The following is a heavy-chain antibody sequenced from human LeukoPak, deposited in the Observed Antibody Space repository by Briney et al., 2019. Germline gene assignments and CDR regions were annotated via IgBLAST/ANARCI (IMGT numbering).Heavy chain of an antibody. J-gene: IGHJ3*02. CDR3: APKGLDM. V-gene: IGHV3-7*02. Sequence: GGSLRLSCAASGFTFSSYWMYWVRQAPGKGLEWVANINPDGSQKYYVDSVKGRFTISRDNAKKSLDLQMNSLRAEDSAVYYCAPKGLDMWGQGTMVTVS. CDR2: INPDGSQK. CDR1: GFTFSSYW.